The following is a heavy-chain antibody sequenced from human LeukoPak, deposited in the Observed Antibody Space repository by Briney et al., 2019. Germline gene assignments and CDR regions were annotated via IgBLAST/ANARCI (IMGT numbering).Heavy chain of an antibody. CDR3: SRAPTREGGGALFDY. Sequence: SETLSLTCTVSGGSITRYYWSCIRQPAGKGLEWIGRIYSSGSTNFNPSLKSRVTMSVDTSKNQISLNLTSVTAADTAVYYCSRAPTREGGGALFDYWGQGTLVTVSS. V-gene: IGHV4-4*07. D-gene: IGHD3-16*01. CDR1: GGSITRYY. CDR2: IYSSGST. J-gene: IGHJ4*02.